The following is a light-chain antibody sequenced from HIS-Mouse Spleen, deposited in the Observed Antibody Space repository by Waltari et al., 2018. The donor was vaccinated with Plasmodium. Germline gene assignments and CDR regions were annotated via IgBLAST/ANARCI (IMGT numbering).Light chain of an antibody. Sequence: QSALTHPASVSGSPGQSITISCTGTSRDVGGFNYVSWYQQHPGNAPKLMIYDVSNRPSGGSNRFSGSKSGNTASLTISGLQAEDEADYYCSSYTSSSTLNYVFGTGTKVTVL. CDR3: SSYTSSSTLNYV. J-gene: IGLJ1*01. V-gene: IGLV2-14*03. CDR2: DVS. CDR1: SRDVGGFNY.